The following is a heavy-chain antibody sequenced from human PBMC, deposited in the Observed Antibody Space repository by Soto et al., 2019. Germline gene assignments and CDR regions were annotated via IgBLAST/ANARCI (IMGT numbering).Heavy chain of an antibody. Sequence: EVQLVESGGGLVQPGRSLRLSCAASGFTFDDYAMHWVRQAPGKGLEWVSGISWNSGSIGYADSVKGRFTISRDNAKNSLYLQMNSLTVEDTAVYYCAKDSNNGGALIRYFDLWGRGTLVTVSS. CDR2: ISWNSGSI. CDR1: GFTFDDYA. D-gene: IGHD2-8*01. CDR3: AKDSNNGGALIRYFDL. V-gene: IGHV3-9*01. J-gene: IGHJ2*01.